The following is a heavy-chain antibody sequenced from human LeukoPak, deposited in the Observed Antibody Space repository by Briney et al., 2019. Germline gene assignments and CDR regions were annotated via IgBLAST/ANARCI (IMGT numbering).Heavy chain of an antibody. Sequence: GGSLRLSCAASGFTFSSYSMNWVRQAPGKGLEWVSSISSSSSYIYYADSVKGRFTISRDNAKNSLYLQMNSLRAEDTAVYYCAREDCSSTSCLHDYYYYGMDVWGKGTTVTVSS. J-gene: IGHJ6*04. V-gene: IGHV3-21*01. CDR1: GFTFSSYS. CDR2: ISSSSSYI. D-gene: IGHD2-2*01. CDR3: AREDCSSTSCLHDYYYYGMDV.